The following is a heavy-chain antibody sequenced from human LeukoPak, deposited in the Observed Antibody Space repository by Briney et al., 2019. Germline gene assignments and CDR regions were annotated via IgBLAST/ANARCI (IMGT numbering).Heavy chain of an antibody. CDR1: GFTFDDYA. J-gene: IGHJ4*02. CDR2: ISWSGDRI. Sequence: HPGGSLRLSCVVSGFTFDDYAMHWVRQAPGKGLEWVSGISWSGDRIGYADSVKGRFTISRDNAKNSLFLELDSLRSEDTALYFCTRGSLGRYQEWLPSILDYWGQGTLVTLS. V-gene: IGHV3-9*01. CDR3: TRGSLGRYQEWLPSILDY. D-gene: IGHD3-3*01.